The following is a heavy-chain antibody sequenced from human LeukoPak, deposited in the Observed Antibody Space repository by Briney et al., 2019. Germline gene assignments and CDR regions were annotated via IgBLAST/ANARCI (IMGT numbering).Heavy chain of an antibody. Sequence: GASLKISCKGSGSRFTSYWIGWVRQMPGKGLEGMGIIYPGDSDTRYSPSFQGQVTFSADKSISTAYLQWSSLKASDTAMYYCARHGPGSSSWYLFYYWGQGTLVTVSS. CDR3: ARHGPGSSSWYLFYY. D-gene: IGHD6-13*01. CDR2: IYPGDSDT. J-gene: IGHJ4*02. CDR1: GSRFTSYW. V-gene: IGHV5-51*01.